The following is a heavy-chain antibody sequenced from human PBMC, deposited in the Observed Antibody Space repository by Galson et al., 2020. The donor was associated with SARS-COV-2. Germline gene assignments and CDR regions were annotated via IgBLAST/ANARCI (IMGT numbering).Heavy chain of an antibody. V-gene: IGHV4-31*03. J-gene: IGHJ4*02. Sequence: SETLSLTCTVSGGSIRSCGYYWNWNRQHPGKGLDWIGDIDDSGSTHYNPSLKSRVTISVDTSKNQFSLKLSSVTAADTAVYYGARDRGKLELWKTGGGFDHWGQGTLVNVSS. CDR1: GGSIRSCGYY. CDR3: ARDRGKLELWKTGGGFDH. D-gene: IGHD5-18*01. CDR2: IDDSGST.